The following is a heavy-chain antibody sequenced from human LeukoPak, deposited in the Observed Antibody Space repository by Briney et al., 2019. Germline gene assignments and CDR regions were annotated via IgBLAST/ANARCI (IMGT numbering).Heavy chain of an antibody. CDR1: GYTFTGYY. D-gene: IGHD3-22*01. Sequence: ASVKVSCKASGYTFTGYYMHWVRQDPGQGLEWMGRINPNSGGTNYAQKFQGRVTMTRDTSISTAYMELSRLRSDDTAVYYCARERIGYYDSSGYAFDIWGQGTMVTVSS. J-gene: IGHJ3*02. V-gene: IGHV1-2*06. CDR3: ARERIGYYDSSGYAFDI. CDR2: INPNSGGT.